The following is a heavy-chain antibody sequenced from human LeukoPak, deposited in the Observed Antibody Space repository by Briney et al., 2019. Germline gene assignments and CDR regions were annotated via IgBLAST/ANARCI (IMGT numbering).Heavy chain of an antibody. Sequence: GGSLRLSCAASGFTFSSYSMNWVRQAPGKGLEWVSYISSSSSTKYYADSVKGRFTISRDNAKNLLYLQMNSLRDEDTAVYYCAREGGGLVPHRPDYWGQGTLVTVSS. CDR2: ISSSSSTK. V-gene: IGHV3-48*02. D-gene: IGHD1-26*01. J-gene: IGHJ4*02. CDR3: AREGGGLVPHRPDY. CDR1: GFTFSSYS.